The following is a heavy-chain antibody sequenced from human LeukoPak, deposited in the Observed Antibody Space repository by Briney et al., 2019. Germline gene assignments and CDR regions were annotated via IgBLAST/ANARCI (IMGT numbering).Heavy chain of an antibody. V-gene: IGHV1-69*13. Sequence: ASVKVSCKASGGTFSSYAISWVRQAPGQGLEWMGGIIPIFGTANYAQKFQGRVTITADESTSTAYMELSSLRSEDTAVYYCARVKWPFPDYYDSSGYYLKSGRLFALDYWGQGTLVTVSS. CDR2: IIPIFGTA. D-gene: IGHD3-22*01. J-gene: IGHJ4*02. CDR1: GGTFSSYA. CDR3: ARVKWPFPDYYDSSGYYLKSGRLFALDY.